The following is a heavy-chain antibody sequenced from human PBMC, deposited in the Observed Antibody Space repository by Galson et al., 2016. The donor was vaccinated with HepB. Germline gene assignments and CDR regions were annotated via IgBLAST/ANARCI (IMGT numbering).Heavy chain of an antibody. CDR2: IWSDGSNK. V-gene: IGHV3-33*01. D-gene: IGHD1-26*01. CDR3: ARKAYSKSWYHYYYGMDV. Sequence: SLRLSCAVSGFSFSTHGMHWVRQAPGKGLEWVAIIWSDGSNKYYVDSVRGRFIISRDNSKNTLYLQMNSLRVEDTGVYYCARKAYSKSWYHYYYGMDVWGLGTTVTVSS. CDR1: GFSFSTHG. J-gene: IGHJ6*02.